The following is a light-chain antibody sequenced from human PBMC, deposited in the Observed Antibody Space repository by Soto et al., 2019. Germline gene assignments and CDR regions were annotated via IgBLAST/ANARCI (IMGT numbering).Light chain of an antibody. CDR2: AAS. CDR3: QQYNNWPPWT. CDR1: QSVNSK. Sequence: EIVMTQSPATLSVSPGERATLSCRASQSVNSKLAWYQQKPGQAPRLLIFAASTRATGVPARFSGSGSGTEFTLTISSLQSEGFAVYYCQQYNNWPPWTFGQGTKVEIK. J-gene: IGKJ1*01. V-gene: IGKV3-15*01.